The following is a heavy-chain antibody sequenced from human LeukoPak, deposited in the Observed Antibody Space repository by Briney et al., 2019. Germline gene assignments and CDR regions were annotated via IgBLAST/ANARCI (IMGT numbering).Heavy chain of an antibody. V-gene: IGHV4-31*11. Sequence: PSQTLSLTCAVSGGSMSSGNYYWNWIRQHPGKGLEWIGYINNSGSTNYNPPLKSRVLMSVDTSKNHFSVELSSVTAADTAVYYCARVFYARDVFDIWGQGTMVTVSS. J-gene: IGHJ3*02. CDR1: GGSMSSGNYY. D-gene: IGHD3-16*01. CDR2: INNSGST. CDR3: ARVFYARDVFDI.